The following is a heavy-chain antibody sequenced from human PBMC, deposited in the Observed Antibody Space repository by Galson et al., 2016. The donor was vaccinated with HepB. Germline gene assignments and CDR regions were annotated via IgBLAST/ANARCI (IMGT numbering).Heavy chain of an antibody. CDR3: ARRRNYYDSSGYYYDWFDP. CDR2: IYYSGST. Sequence: ETLSLTCTVSGGSISSYYWSWIRQPPGKGPEWIGYIYYSGSTNYNPSLKSRVTISVDTSKNQFSLKLSSVTAADTAVYYCARRRNYYDSSGYYYDWFDPWGQGTLVTVSS. D-gene: IGHD3-22*01. J-gene: IGHJ5*02. CDR1: GGSISSYY. V-gene: IGHV4-59*08.